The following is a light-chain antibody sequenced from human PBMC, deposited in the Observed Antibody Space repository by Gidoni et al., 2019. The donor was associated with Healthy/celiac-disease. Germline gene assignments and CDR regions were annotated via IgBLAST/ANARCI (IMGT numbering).Light chain of an antibody. V-gene: IGKV1-39*01. CDR3: QQSYSTPRCT. Sequence: DIQMTQSPSSLSASVGDRVTITCRASQIISSYLNWYQQKPGKAPKLLIYAASSLQSGVPSRFSGSGSGTDFTLTISSLQPEDFATYYCQQSYSTPRCTFGQGTKLEIK. CDR2: AAS. CDR1: QIISSY. J-gene: IGKJ2*02.